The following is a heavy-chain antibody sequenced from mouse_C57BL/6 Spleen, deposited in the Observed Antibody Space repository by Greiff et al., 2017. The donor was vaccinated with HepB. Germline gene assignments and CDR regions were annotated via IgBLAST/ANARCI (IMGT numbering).Heavy chain of an antibody. CDR1: GYTFTSYW. CDR3: ARHYYGRSYAMDY. Sequence: VQLQQPGAELVKPGASVKLSCKASGYTFTSYWMHWVKQRPGQGLEWIGMIHPNSGSTNYNEKFKSKATLTVDKSSSTAYMQLSSLTSEDSAVYYCARHYYGRSYAMDYWGQGTSVTVSS. J-gene: IGHJ4*01. V-gene: IGHV1-64*01. D-gene: IGHD1-1*01. CDR2: IHPNSGST.